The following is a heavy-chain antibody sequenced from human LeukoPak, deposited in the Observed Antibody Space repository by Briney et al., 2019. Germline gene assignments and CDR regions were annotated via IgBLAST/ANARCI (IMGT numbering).Heavy chain of an antibody. CDR3: ARGGNCGGDCQANPYYFDY. V-gene: IGHV3-30*04. Sequence: GGSLRLSCVASRFTFSGYAMHWVRQAPGKGLEWVTIISSDGRNAYYADSVKGRFTISRDNSRNTLYLHMNNLTTEDTSVYYCARGGNCGGDCQANPYYFDYWGQGTLVAVSS. J-gene: IGHJ4*02. D-gene: IGHD2-21*02. CDR1: RFTFSGYA. CDR2: ISSDGRNA.